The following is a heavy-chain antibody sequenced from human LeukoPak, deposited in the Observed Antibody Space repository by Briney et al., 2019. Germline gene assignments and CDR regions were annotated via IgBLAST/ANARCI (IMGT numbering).Heavy chain of an antibody. CDR3: ARHKPLYSSSWSYYYYYMDV. CDR2: ISGSGGST. CDR1: GFTFSSYA. V-gene: IGHV3-23*01. D-gene: IGHD6-13*01. J-gene: IGHJ6*03. Sequence: GGSLRLSCAASGFTFSSYAMSWVRQAPGKGLEWVSAISGSGGSTYYADSVKGRFTISRDNSKNTLYLQMNSLRAEDTAVYYCARHKPLYSSSWSYYYYYMDVWGKGTTVTISS.